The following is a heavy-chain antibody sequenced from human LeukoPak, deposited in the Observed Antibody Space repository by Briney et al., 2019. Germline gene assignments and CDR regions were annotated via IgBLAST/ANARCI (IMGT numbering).Heavy chain of an antibody. CDR2: FSGSAGST. V-gene: IGHV3-23*01. CDR3: AKGGSAYYEAYFDY. D-gene: IGHD3-22*01. Sequence: GRSLRLSCAASGFTFSSYAMHWVRQAPGKGLEWVSAFSGSAGSTYYADSVKGRFTISRDNSKNTLYLQMNSLRGEDTAVYYCAKGGSAYYEAYFDYWGQGTLVTVSS. J-gene: IGHJ4*02. CDR1: GFTFSSYA.